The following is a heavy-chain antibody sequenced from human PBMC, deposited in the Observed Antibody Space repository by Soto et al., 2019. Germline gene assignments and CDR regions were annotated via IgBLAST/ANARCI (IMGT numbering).Heavy chain of an antibody. CDR3: DTRGWSDYLPDY. D-gene: IGHD4-17*01. J-gene: IGHJ4*02. Sequence: EVQLLESGGGLVQPGGSLRLSCAASGFTFSSYAMSWVRQAPGKGLEWVSAISGSGGSTYYADSVKGRFTISRDNSKNTLYLQMNSLRAEDTAVYYCDTRGWSDYLPDYWGQGTLVTVSS. V-gene: IGHV3-23*01. CDR2: ISGSGGST. CDR1: GFTFSSYA.